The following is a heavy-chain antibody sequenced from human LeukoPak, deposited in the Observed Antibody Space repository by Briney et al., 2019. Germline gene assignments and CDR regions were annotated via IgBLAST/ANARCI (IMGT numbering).Heavy chain of an antibody. CDR3: ARDPNSSYEWGPFDP. CDR1: GDSVSSNSAS. J-gene: IGHJ5*02. V-gene: IGHV6-1*01. CDR2: TYYRSKWNS. Sequence: SQTLSLTCAISGDSVSSNSASWNWIRQSPSRGLEWLGRTYYRSKWNSDYAVSVKSRITINPDTSKNQFSLHLNSVTPEDTAVYYCARDPNSSYEWGPFDPWGQGTLVTVSS. D-gene: IGHD1-26*01.